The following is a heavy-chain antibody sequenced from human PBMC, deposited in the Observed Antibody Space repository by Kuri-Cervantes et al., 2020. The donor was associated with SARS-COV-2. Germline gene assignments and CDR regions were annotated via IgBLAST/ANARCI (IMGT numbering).Heavy chain of an antibody. J-gene: IGHJ4*02. V-gene: IGHV3-74*01. CDR3: AKEGITIFLEPFDY. CDR1: GFTFSGHW. D-gene: IGHD3-3*01. Sequence: GESLKISCAASGFTFSGHWIHWVRQAPGKGLVWVSRINPDGSYANNADSVKGRFTLSRDNAKNMLFLQMNSLRAEDTAVYYCAKEGITIFLEPFDYWGQGTLVTVSS. CDR2: INPDGSYA.